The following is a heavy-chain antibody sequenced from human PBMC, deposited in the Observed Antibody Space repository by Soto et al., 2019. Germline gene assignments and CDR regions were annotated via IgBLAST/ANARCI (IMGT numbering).Heavy chain of an antibody. CDR1: GGSFSGYY. V-gene: IGHV4-34*01. Sequence: QVQLQQWGAGLLKPSETLSLTCAVYGGSFSGYYWSWIRQPPGKGLEWIGEINHSGSTNYNPSLKSRVTISGDTLQTQFSLKLSSVTAADTAVYYCARGRDHYDILTGYYTVPRFDYWGQGTLVTVSS. J-gene: IGHJ4*02. CDR3: ARGRDHYDILTGYYTVPRFDY. CDR2: INHSGST. D-gene: IGHD3-9*01.